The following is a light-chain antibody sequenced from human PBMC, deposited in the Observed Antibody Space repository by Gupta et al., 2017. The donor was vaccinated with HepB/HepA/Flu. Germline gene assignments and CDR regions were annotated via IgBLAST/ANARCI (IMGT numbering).Light chain of an antibody. CDR2: KDS. CDR1: ALPKQY. J-gene: IGLJ2*01. V-gene: IGLV3-25*03. Sequence: SYDLTQPPSVSVSPGQTARITCSGDALPKQYAYWYQQKPGTAPVMVIYKDSERPSGIPERFSGSSSGTTVTLTIRGVQAEDEADYYCQAADTNANYVVFGGGTKLTVL. CDR3: QAADTNANYVV.